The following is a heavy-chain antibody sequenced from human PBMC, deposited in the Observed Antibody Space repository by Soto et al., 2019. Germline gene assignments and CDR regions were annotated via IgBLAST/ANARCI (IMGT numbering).Heavy chain of an antibody. D-gene: IGHD2-21*02. CDR1: GFTFSSYG. V-gene: IGHV3-30*18. Sequence: QVQLVESGGGVVQPGRSLRLSCAASGFTFSSYGMHWVCQAPGKGLEWVAVISYDGSNKYYADSVKGRFTISRDNSKNTLYLQMNSLRAEDTAVYYCAKDQAYCGGDCYRALDYWGQGTLVTVSS. CDR3: AKDQAYCGGDCYRALDY. CDR2: ISYDGSNK. J-gene: IGHJ4*02.